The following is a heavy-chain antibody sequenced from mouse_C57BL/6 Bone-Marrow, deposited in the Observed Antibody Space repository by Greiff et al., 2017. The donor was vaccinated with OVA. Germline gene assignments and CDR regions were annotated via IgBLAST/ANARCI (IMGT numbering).Heavy chain of an antibody. CDR1: GYTFTSYW. V-gene: IGHV1-69*01. Sequence: VQLQQPGAELVMPGASVKLSCKASGYTFTSYWMHWVKQRPGQGLEWIGEIDPSDSYTNYNQKFKGKSTLTVDKSSSTAYMQLSSLTSEDSAVYYCAKVTYYGSSLWYFDVWGTGTTVTVSS. CDR2: IDPSDSYT. CDR3: AKVTYYGSSLWYFDV. D-gene: IGHD1-1*01. J-gene: IGHJ1*03.